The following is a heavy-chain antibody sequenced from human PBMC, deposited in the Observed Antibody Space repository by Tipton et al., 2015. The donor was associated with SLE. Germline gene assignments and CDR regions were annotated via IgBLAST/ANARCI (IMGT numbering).Heavy chain of an antibody. CDR3: ARAVYYFDF. V-gene: IGHV4-39*07. Sequence: TLSLTCTVSGDSLSSRNYYWGWIRQPPGKGLEWIASVNYNGNTYYNPSLKSRVTISLDTSKNQFSLKLSPVTAADTAVYYCARAVYYFDFWGQGTLVTVSS. CDR1: GDSLSSRNYY. J-gene: IGHJ4*02. CDR2: VNYNGNT.